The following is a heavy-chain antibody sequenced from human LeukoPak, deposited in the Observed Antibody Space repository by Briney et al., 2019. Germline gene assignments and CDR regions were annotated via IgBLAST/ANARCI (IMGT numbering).Heavy chain of an antibody. J-gene: IGHJ5*02. CDR2: ISSSSSTI. CDR3: ARPRVGATGWFDP. CDR1: GFSFSSYS. Sequence: GGSLRLSCAASGFSFSSYSMNWVRQAPGKGLEWVSYISSSSSTIYYADSVKGRFTISRDNAKNSLYLQMNSLRAEDTAVYYCARPRVGATGWFDPWGQGTLVTVSS. V-gene: IGHV3-48*01. D-gene: IGHD1-26*01.